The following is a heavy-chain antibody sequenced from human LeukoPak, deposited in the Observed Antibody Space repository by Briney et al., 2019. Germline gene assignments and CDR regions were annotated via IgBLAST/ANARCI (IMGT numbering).Heavy chain of an antibody. CDR1: GFTYSHYG. V-gene: IGHV3-33*06. J-gene: IGHJ4*02. CDR2: IWNDGSNR. CDR3: AKDAQRGFDYSNSLEY. Sequence: PGGPLRLPCAASGFTYSHYGMHWLRQVPGRGLEWVADIWNDGSNRYYADSVKGRFTISRDNSQNTVYLQMNSLRAEDTAVYYCAKDAQRGFDYSNSLEYWGQGPLVTVSS. D-gene: IGHD4-11*01.